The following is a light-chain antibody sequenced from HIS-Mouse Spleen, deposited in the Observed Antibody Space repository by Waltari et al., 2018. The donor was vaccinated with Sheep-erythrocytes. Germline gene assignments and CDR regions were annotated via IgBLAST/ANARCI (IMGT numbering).Light chain of an antibody. CDR1: SSDVGGYTY. V-gene: IGLV2-11*01. J-gene: IGLJ3*02. Sequence: QSALTQPRSVSGSPGQSVTISCTGTSSDVGGYTYVSWYQHHPGKAPKLMIYDVSKRPSGVPDRFAGPKSGNTASLTISGRQAEDEADYYCCSYAGSYTFWVFGGGTRLTVL. CDR2: DVS. CDR3: CSYAGSYTFWV.